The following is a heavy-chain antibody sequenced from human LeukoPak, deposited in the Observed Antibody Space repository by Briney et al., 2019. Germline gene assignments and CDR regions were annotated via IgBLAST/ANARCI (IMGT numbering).Heavy chain of an antibody. CDR3: AREGVGATGYCYYGMDA. CDR1: GFTFSNYA. D-gene: IGHD1-26*01. CDR2: IYSGGST. Sequence: GGSLRLSRAASGFTFSNYAMSWVRQAPGKGLEWVSVIYSGGSTYYADSVKGRFTISRHNSKNTLYLQMNSLGAEDTAVYYCAREGVGATGYCYYGMDAWGQGTTVTVSS. V-gene: IGHV3-53*04. J-gene: IGHJ6*02.